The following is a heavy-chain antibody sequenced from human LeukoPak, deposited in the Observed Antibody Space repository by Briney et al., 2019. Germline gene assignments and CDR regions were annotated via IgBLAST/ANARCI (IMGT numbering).Heavy chain of an antibody. CDR1: GLHFSGTA. D-gene: IGHD6-19*01. Sequence: PGGSLRLSCAASGLHFSGTAMSWVRQAPGKGLEWVSGISHDGMNRYYADSVKGRFTISRDNSKKTVSLEMNSLTAADTGVYYCAKDGAQYSSGPDCDPRGQGVLVTVSP. J-gene: IGHJ5*02. CDR2: ISHDGMNR. CDR3: AKDGAQYSSGPDCDP. V-gene: IGHV3-23*01.